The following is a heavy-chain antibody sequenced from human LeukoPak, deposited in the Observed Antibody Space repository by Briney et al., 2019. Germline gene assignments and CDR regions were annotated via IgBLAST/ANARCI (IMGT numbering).Heavy chain of an antibody. V-gene: IGHV3-23*01. Sequence: GESLRLSCAASAFTFSSYAMSWVRQAPGKGLEWVSAISGSGGSTYYTDSVKGRFTISRDNSKNALYLQMNSLRAEDTAVYYCAKVRGGWYYFDYWGQGTLVTVSS. CDR2: ISGSGGST. CDR3: AKVRGGWYYFDY. J-gene: IGHJ4*02. CDR1: AFTFSSYA. D-gene: IGHD6-19*01.